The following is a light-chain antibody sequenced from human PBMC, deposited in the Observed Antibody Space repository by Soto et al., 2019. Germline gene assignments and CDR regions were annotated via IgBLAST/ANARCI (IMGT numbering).Light chain of an antibody. V-gene: IGKV4-1*01. CDR3: LQYYSPPYT. J-gene: IGKJ2*01. CDR1: QSVLYSSNNKNY. CDR2: WAS. Sequence: DIVMTQSPDSLAVSLGERATINCKSSQSVLYSSNNKNYLGWYQQKPGQTPKLLIYWASTRDSGVPDRFSGSESGTDFTLTISSLQAEDVAVYYCLQYYSPPYTFGQGTRLEIK.